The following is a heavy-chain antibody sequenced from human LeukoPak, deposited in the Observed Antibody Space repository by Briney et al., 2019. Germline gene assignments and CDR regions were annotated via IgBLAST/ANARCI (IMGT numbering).Heavy chain of an antibody. CDR3: AKEIVADYYDSSGPPLGMDV. D-gene: IGHD3-22*01. J-gene: IGHJ6*02. CDR1: GFTFSSYG. CDR2: ISYDGSNK. V-gene: IGHV3-30*18. Sequence: GGSLRLSCAASGFTFSSYGMHWVRQAPGKGLGWVAVISYDGSNKYYADSVKGRFTISRDNSKNTLYLQMNSLRAEDTAVYYCAKEIVADYYDSSGPPLGMDVWGQGTTVTVSS.